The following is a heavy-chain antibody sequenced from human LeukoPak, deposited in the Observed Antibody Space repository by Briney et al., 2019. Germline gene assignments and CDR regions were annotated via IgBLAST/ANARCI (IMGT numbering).Heavy chain of an antibody. CDR3: AKRGDYYDSSGPNWFDP. CDR1: GFTFSSYW. V-gene: IGHV3-30*02. J-gene: IGHJ5*02. Sequence: GGSLRLSCAASGFTFSSYWMSWVRQAPGKGLEWVAFIRYDGSNKYYADSVKGRFTISRDNSKNMLYLQMNSLRAEDTAVYYCAKRGDYYDSSGPNWFDPWGQGTLVTVSS. D-gene: IGHD3-22*01. CDR2: IRYDGSNK.